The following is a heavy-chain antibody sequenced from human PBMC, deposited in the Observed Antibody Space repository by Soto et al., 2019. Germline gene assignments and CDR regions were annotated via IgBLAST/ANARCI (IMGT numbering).Heavy chain of an antibody. CDR1: GFTFSTYA. Sequence: EVQLLESGGDLVQPGGSLRLSCAASGFTFSTYAMNWVRQAPGKGLEWVSGISTSGAGTYYADSVKGRFTISRDNSKKPMFLQMNSLRGEDSGLYYCATVYRYGDPKPWGQGTLVSVSS. CDR3: ATVYRYGDPKP. D-gene: IGHD4-17*01. V-gene: IGHV3-23*01. CDR2: ISTSGAGT. J-gene: IGHJ5*02.